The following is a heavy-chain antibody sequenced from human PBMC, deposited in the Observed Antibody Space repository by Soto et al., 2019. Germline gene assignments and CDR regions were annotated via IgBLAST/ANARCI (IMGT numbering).Heavy chain of an antibody. V-gene: IGHV3-21*01. D-gene: IGHD2-2*01. Sequence: GGSVRLSCAASGFSFSNYGMKWFRQAPGKGLEWVSSISSSSSYISYADSVKGRFTISRDNAKNSVYLQMNSLRAEDTAVYYCARSDCTSTSCYVVWFDPWGQGTLVTVSS. J-gene: IGHJ5*02. CDR3: ARSDCTSTSCYVVWFDP. CDR1: GFSFSNYG. CDR2: ISSSSSYI.